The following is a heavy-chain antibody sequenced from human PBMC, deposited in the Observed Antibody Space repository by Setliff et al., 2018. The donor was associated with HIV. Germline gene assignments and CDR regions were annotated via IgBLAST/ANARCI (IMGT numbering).Heavy chain of an antibody. J-gene: IGHJ6*03. D-gene: IGHD6-19*01. CDR2: IIPMLGTA. CDR1: GGRFRTYA. V-gene: IGHV1-69*10. Sequence: ASVKVSCKASGGRFRTYAISWVRQAPGQGLEWMGGIIPMLGTANYARDFQGKVTITADKSTSTAYMELTSLKFEDTAVYYCARDSKIAVAGGDYYYMDVWGKGTTVTVSS. CDR3: ARDSKIAVAGGDYYYMDV.